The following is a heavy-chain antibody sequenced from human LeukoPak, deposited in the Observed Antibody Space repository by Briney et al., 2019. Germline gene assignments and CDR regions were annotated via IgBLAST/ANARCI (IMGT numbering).Heavy chain of an antibody. D-gene: IGHD5-24*01. Sequence: SETLSLTCTVSGGSISSSSYYWGWIRQPPGKGLEWIGSIYYSGSTYYNPSLKSRVTISVDTSKNQFSLKLSSVTAADTAVYYCARYNGAEMATMRDSYYMDVWGKGTTVTVSS. CDR3: ARYNGAEMATMRDSYYMDV. J-gene: IGHJ6*03. CDR1: GGSISSSSYY. V-gene: IGHV4-39*07. CDR2: IYYSGST.